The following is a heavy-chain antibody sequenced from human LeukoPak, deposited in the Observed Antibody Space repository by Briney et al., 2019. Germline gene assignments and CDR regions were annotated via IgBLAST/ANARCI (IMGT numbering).Heavy chain of an antibody. Sequence: ASVKVSCKASGYTFTGYYIHWVRQAPGQGLEWMGWINPDSGGTNYARKFQDRVAMARDTSISTVYMELSSLRSDDTAVYYCARAPALAYHFSSDYSDSWFDPWGQGTLVTVSS. CDR3: ARAPALAYHFSSDYSDSWFDP. J-gene: IGHJ5*02. CDR1: GYTFTGYY. CDR2: INPDSGGT. D-gene: IGHD3-3*01. V-gene: IGHV1-2*02.